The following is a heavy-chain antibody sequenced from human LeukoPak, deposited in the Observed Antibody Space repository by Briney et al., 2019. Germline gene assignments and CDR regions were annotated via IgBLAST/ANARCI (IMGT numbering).Heavy chain of an antibody. V-gene: IGHV4-61*02. CDR1: GASISSGNYF. J-gene: IGHJ5*02. CDR3: ASTVFGVTYNWFDP. D-gene: IGHD3-3*01. Sequence: PSQTLSLTCTVSGASISSGNYFWSWVRQPAGKALEWVGRFHTSGGTNYNPSLESRVTISVDTSENQFSLKLTSVTAADTAVYYCASTVFGVTYNWFDPWGQGTLVTVSS. CDR2: FHTSGGT.